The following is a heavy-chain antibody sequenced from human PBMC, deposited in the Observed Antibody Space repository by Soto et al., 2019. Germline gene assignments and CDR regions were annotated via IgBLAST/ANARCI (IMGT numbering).Heavy chain of an antibody. D-gene: IGHD6-13*01. V-gene: IGHV3-53*05. CDR1: GFTVSSNY. Sequence: GSLRLSCAASGFTVSSNYMSWVRQAPGKGLEWVSVIYSGGSTYYADSVKGRFTISRDNSKNMLYLQMSSLRVEDTAVYYCARSHSSSWHWFDPWGQGTLVTVSS. J-gene: IGHJ5*02. CDR2: IYSGGST. CDR3: ARSHSSSWHWFDP.